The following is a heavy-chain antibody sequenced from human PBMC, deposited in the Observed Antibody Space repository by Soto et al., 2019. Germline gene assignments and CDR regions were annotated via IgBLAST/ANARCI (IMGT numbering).Heavy chain of an antibody. D-gene: IGHD1-26*01. V-gene: IGHV3-33*01. Sequence: QVQLVESGGGVVQPGRSLRLSCAASGFTFSNYGMHWVRQAPGKGLEWVAVIWYDGSIKYYADSVKGRFTISRDNSKNTLYLQMNSLRAEDTAVYYCTRGPKEVSGSPRWYWGQGTLVTVSS. J-gene: IGHJ4*02. CDR3: TRGPKEVSGSPRWY. CDR2: IWYDGSIK. CDR1: GFTFSNYG.